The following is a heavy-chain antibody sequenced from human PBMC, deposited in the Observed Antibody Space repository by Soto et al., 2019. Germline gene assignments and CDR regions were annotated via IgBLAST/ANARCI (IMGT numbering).Heavy chain of an antibody. CDR3: ARVPRLRGYCTNGVCYRYEYFQH. CDR2: ISAYNGNT. V-gene: IGHV1-18*01. CDR1: GYTFTSYG. J-gene: IGHJ1*01. Sequence: QVQLVQYGAEVKKPGASVKVSCKASGYTFTSYGISWVRQAPGQGLEGMGWISAYNGNTNYAQKLQGRVTMTTDTSTSTAYMELRSLRSDDTAVYYCARVPRLRGYCTNGVCYRYEYFQHWGQGTLVTVSS. D-gene: IGHD2-8*01.